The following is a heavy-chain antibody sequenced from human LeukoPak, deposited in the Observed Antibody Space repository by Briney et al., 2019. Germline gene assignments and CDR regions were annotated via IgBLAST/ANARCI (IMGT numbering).Heavy chain of an antibody. CDR3: ARGTPMSRSGWLLDDDY. D-gene: IGHD6-19*01. CDR1: GGTFSSYA. Sequence: GSSVKASCKASGGTFSSYAISWVRQAPEQGLEWMGGIIPIFGTANYAQKFQGRVTITTDESTSTAYMELSSLRSDDTAVYYCARGTPMSRSGWLLDDDYWGQGTLVTVSS. J-gene: IGHJ4*02. V-gene: IGHV1-69*05. CDR2: IIPIFGTA.